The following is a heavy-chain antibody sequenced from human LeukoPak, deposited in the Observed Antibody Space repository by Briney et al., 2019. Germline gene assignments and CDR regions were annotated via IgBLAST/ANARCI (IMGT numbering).Heavy chain of an antibody. CDR1: GFTFSNYW. D-gene: IGHD4-11*01. V-gene: IGHV4-59*01. Sequence: PGGSLRLSCAASGFTFSNYWMSWIRQPPGKGLEWIGYIYYGGSTNYNPSLKTRVTISVDTSKNQFSLKLRYVTAADTAVYYCARGVTSGGDNWFDPWGQGTLVTVSS. CDR2: IYYGGST. CDR3: ARGVTSGGDNWFDP. J-gene: IGHJ5*02.